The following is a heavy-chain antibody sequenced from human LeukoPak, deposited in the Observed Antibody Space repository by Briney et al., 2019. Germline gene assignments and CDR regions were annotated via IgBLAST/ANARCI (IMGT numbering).Heavy chain of an antibody. J-gene: IGHJ4*02. V-gene: IGHV3-21*01. CDR2: ISSSSSYI. CDR1: GFTFSSYS. D-gene: IGHD2-15*01. Sequence: GGSLRLSCAASGFTFSSYSMNWVRQAPGKGLEWVSSISSSSSYIYYADSVKGRFTISRDNAKNSLYPQMNSLRAEDTAVYYCARQYCSGGSCYSSYWGQGTLVTVSS. CDR3: ARQYCSGGSCYSSY.